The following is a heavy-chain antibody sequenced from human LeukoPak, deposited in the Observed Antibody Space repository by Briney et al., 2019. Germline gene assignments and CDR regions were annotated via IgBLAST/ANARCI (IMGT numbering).Heavy chain of an antibody. CDR2: IKQDGSEK. D-gene: IGHD2/OR15-2a*01. J-gene: IGHJ6*02. V-gene: IGHV3-7*01. CDR1: GFIFSNYW. Sequence: GGSLRLSCAASGFIFSNYWMTWVRQAPGKGLEWVANIKQDGSEKYYVDSVRGRFTISRDNAKNSLFLQMNSLRAEDTAVYYCAKDVSALSHYYGMDVWGQGTTVTVSS. CDR3: AKDVSALSHYYGMDV.